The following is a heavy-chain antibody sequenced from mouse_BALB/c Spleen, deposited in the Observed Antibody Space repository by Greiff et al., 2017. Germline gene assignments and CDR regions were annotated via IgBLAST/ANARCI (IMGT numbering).Heavy chain of an antibody. Sequence: EVQLVESGGGLVQPGGSRKLSCAASGFTFSSFGMHWVRQPPEKGLEWVAYISSGSSTIYYADTVKGRFTISRDNPKNTLFLQMTSLRSEDTAMYYCARDVNFPYYYGSPYYLDYWGQGTTLTVSS. V-gene: IGHV5-17*02. D-gene: IGHD1-1*01. CDR1: GFTFSSFG. CDR2: ISSGSSTI. J-gene: IGHJ2*01. CDR3: ARDVNFPYYYGSPYYLDY.